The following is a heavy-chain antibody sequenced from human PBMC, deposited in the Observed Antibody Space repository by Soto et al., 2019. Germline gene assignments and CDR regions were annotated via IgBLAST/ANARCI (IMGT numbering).Heavy chain of an antibody. D-gene: IGHD2-2*01. V-gene: IGHV1-69*13. CDR3: ARLVVPAASRDI. Sequence: ASVKVSCKASGGTFSSYAISWVRQAPGQGLKWMGGIIPIFGTANYAQKFQGRVTITADESTSTAYMELSSLRSEDTAVYYCARLVVPAASRDIWGQGTTVTVSS. CDR2: IIPIFGTA. CDR1: GGTFSSYA. J-gene: IGHJ6*02.